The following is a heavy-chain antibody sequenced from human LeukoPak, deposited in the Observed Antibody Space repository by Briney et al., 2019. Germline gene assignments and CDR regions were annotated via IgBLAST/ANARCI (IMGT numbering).Heavy chain of an antibody. Sequence: SETLSLTCTVSGGXISSYYWSWIRQPPGKGLEWIGYIYYSGSTNYNPSLKSRVIISVDTSKNQFFLQLTSVTAADTAVYYCARSSSGYYLFDYWGQGTLVTVSS. CDR2: IYYSGST. J-gene: IGHJ4*02. V-gene: IGHV4-59*01. CDR1: GGXISSYY. D-gene: IGHD3-22*01. CDR3: ARSSSGYYLFDY.